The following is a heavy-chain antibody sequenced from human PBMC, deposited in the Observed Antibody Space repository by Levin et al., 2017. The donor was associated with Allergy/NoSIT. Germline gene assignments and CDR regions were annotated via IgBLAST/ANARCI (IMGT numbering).Heavy chain of an antibody. CDR2: ISSSSSYT. D-gene: IGHD3-10*01. Sequence: GESLKISCAASGFTFSDYYMSWIRQAPGKGLEWVSYISSSSSYTNYADSVKGRFTISRDNAKNSLYLQMNSLRAEDTAVYYCARDRGGSGSYNGFDYWGQGTLVTVSS. J-gene: IGHJ4*02. CDR3: ARDRGGSGSYNGFDY. CDR1: GFTFSDYY. V-gene: IGHV3-11*05.